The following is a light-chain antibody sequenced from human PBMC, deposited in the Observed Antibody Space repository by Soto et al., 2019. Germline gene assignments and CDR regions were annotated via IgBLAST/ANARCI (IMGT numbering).Light chain of an antibody. Sequence: QSALTQPASVSGSPGQSITISCTGTSSDVGGYNYVSWYQQHPGKAPKLMIYDVSTRPSGVSNRFSGSNSGNTASLTISGLQAEDEADYCCSSYTSSSTLVVFGGGTKLAVL. CDR1: SSDVGGYNY. J-gene: IGLJ2*01. CDR2: DVS. CDR3: SSYTSSSTLVV. V-gene: IGLV2-14*01.